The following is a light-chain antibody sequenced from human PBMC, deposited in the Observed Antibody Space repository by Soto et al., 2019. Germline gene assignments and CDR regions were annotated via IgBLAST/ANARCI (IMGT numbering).Light chain of an antibody. CDR2: GAS. CDR3: PQYGSSGT. CDR1: QSVSNNY. J-gene: IGKJ1*01. V-gene: IGKV3-20*01. Sequence: EMLLTQSPGTQSQSQGERATLSCRASQSVSNNYLAWYQQKPGQAPRLLIYGASNRATGIPDRFSGSGSGTDFTLTISRLEPEDFAVYYCPQYGSSGTFGQGTKVDIK.